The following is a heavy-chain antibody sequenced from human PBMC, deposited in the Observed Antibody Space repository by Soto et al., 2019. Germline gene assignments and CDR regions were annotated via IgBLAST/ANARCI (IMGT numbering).Heavy chain of an antibody. CDR2: IVPLFRTT. CDR1: GGTFSSYA. Sequence: QVQLVQSGAEAKKPGSSVKVSCKTSGGTFSSYALSWVRQAPGQGLEWMGGIVPLFRTTNYAQKFPGRVTITADTSTYTVYMELRGLRSGDTAVYYCARGGYSSTWSNLLDRSGLDVWGQGTTVTVSS. V-gene: IGHV1-69*06. CDR3: ARGGYSSTWSNLLDRSGLDV. J-gene: IGHJ6*02. D-gene: IGHD6-13*01.